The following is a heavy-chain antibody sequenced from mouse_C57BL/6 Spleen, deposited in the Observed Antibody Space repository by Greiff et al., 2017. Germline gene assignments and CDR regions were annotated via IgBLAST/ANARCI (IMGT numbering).Heavy chain of an antibody. V-gene: IGHV1-69*01. CDR1: GYTFTSYW. Sequence: QVQLQQPGAELVMPGASVKLSCKASGYTFTSYWMHWVKQRPGQGLEWIGEIDPSDSYTNYNQKFKGKSTLTVDKSSSTAYMQLSSLTSEDSAVYYCARSYDDPWFAYWGQGTLVTVSA. D-gene: IGHD2-3*01. CDR3: ARSYDDPWFAY. CDR2: IDPSDSYT. J-gene: IGHJ3*01.